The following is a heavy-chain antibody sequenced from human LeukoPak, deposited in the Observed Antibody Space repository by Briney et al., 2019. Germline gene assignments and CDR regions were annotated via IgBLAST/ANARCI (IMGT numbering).Heavy chain of an antibody. D-gene: IGHD3-3*01. CDR2: ISGSGGST. J-gene: IGHJ6*02. CDR1: GFTFSSYA. V-gene: IGHV3-23*01. CDR3: VQFRSPGARHPPV. Sequence: GGSLRLSCAASGFTFSSYAMSWVRQAPGKGLEWASGISGSGGSTYYADSVKGRFTISRDNSKNTLYLQMNSLRAEDTAVYYCVQFRSPGARHPPVWGQGTTVTVSS.